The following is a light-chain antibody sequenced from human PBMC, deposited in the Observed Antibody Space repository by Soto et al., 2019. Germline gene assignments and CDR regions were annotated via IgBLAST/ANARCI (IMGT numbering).Light chain of an antibody. CDR2: GAS. CDR1: QSVSSN. CDR3: QQYNNWPGT. V-gene: IGKV3-15*01. J-gene: IGKJ1*01. Sequence: EIVMTQSPATLSVSPGERATLSCRASQSVSSNLAWYQQKPGQAPRLLIYGASTRATGIPARFSGSGSGTEFTLTISSLQSEDVAVDYCQQYNNWPGTFGQGTKVEIK.